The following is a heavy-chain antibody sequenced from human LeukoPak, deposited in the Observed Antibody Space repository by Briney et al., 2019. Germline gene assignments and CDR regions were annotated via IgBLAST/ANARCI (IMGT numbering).Heavy chain of an antibody. CDR1: GFRFSGYW. D-gene: IGHD3-10*01. Sequence: GGCLRLSCAASGFRFSGYWMHWVRQVPGKGLVWVSRINSDGSNTNYADSVKGRFTISRDNAKNTVSLQMNSLRAEDTAVYYCVRWGLGKGEAFDIWGQGTMVTVSS. CDR3: VRWGLGKGEAFDI. CDR2: INSDGSNT. J-gene: IGHJ3*02. V-gene: IGHV3-74*01.